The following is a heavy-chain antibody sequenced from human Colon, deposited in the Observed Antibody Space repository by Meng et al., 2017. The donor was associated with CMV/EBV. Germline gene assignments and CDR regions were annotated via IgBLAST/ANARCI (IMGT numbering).Heavy chain of an antibody. CDR2: INPTNGVT. J-gene: IGHJ4*02. CDR1: EYTFSDYY. D-gene: IGHD1-26*01. Sequence: KAYEYTFSDYYMHWVRQAPGQGLEWMGRINPTNGVTDYAQKFQGRVTMTRDTSIRTAYVEVSGLRSDDTAVYYCAGVPIVGPTGDFDYWGQGTLVTVSS. V-gene: IGHV1-2*06. CDR3: AGVPIVGPTGDFDY.